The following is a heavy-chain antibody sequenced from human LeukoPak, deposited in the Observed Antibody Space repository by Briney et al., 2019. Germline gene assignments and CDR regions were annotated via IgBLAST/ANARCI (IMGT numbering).Heavy chain of an antibody. Sequence: PGGSLRLSCAVSGITLRIYHWNWVRQAPGRGLEWVSFISTSTSTIYYADSVKGRFTISRDDAKNSLYLQMNSLRAEDTAVYYCARGREVPGYWGQGTLVTVSS. J-gene: IGHJ4*02. V-gene: IGHV3-48*01. CDR2: ISTSTSTI. CDR3: ARGREVPGY. D-gene: IGHD1-26*01. CDR1: GITLRIYH.